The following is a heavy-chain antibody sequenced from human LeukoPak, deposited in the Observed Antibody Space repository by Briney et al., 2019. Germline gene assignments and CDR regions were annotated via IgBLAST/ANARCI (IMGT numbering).Heavy chain of an antibody. CDR3: ARRGDVGDGRFDP. J-gene: IGHJ5*02. V-gene: IGHV4-34*01. Sequence: SETLSLTCAVYGGSFSGYYWSWIRQPPGKGLEWIGNIYYSGSTHYNPSLKSRATMSVDTSKNQFSLKLNSVTAADTAVYYCARRGDVGDGRFDPWGQGTLVTVFS. CDR1: GGSFSGYY. D-gene: IGHD3-10*01. CDR2: IYYSGST.